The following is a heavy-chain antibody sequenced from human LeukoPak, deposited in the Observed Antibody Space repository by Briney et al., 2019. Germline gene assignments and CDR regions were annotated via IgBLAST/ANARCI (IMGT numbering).Heavy chain of an antibody. CDR2: INHSGST. V-gene: IGHV4-34*01. J-gene: IGHJ5*02. CDR3: AREYPKGGSYRFDP. D-gene: IGHD1-26*01. CDR1: GGSFSGYY. Sequence: PSETLSLNCAVYGGSFSGYYWSWIRQPPGKGLEWIGEINHSGSTNYNPSLKSRVTISVDTPKNQFSLKLSSVTAADTAVYYCAREYPKGGSYRFDPWGQGTLVTVSS.